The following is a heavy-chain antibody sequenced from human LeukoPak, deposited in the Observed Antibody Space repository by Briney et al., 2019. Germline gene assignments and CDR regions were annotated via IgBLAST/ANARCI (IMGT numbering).Heavy chain of an antibody. D-gene: IGHD1-1*01. CDR2: ISYDGSNK. Sequence: PGGSLRLSCAASGFTFSSYAMHWVRQAPGKGLEWVAVISYDGSNKYYADSVKGRFTISRDNSKNTLYLQMNSLRAEDTAVYYCARGPAWNDVFYYYGMDVWGQGTRSPSP. J-gene: IGHJ6*02. CDR3: ARGPAWNDVFYYYGMDV. V-gene: IGHV3-30-3*01. CDR1: GFTFSSYA.